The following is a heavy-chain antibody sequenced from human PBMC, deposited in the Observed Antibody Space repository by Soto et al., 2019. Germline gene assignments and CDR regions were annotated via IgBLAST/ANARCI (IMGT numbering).Heavy chain of an antibody. CDR2: ISAYNGNT. CDR3: ARVALAGTPPRSDY. D-gene: IGHD6-19*01. CDR1: GYTFTSYG. V-gene: IGHV1-18*04. J-gene: IGHJ4*02. Sequence: ASVKVSCKXSGYTFTSYGISWVRQAPGQGLEWMGWISAYNGNTNYAQKLQGRVTMTTDTSTSTAYMELRSLRSDDTAVYYCARVALAGTPPRSDYWGQGTLVTVSS.